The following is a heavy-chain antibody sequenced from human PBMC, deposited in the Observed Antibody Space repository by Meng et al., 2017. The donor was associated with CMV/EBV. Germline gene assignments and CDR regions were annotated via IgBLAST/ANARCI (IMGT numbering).Heavy chain of an antibody. D-gene: IGHD3-22*01. CDR2: INPSGGST. Sequence: ASVKVSCKASGYTFTNYYMHWVRQAPGQGLEWMGIINPSGGSTSYAQKFQGRVTMTRDTSTSTAYMELSSLRSEDTAVYYCARVPQGFDDSSGYYLGYWGQGTLVTVSS. J-gene: IGHJ4*02. CDR3: ARVPQGFDDSSGYYLGY. V-gene: IGHV1-46*01. CDR1: GYTFTNYY.